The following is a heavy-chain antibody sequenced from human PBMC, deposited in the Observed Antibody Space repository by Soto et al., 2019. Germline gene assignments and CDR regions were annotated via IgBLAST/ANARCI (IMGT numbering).Heavy chain of an antibody. J-gene: IGHJ6*02. CDR2: IRSKAYGGTT. D-gene: IGHD2-2*01. V-gene: IGHV3-49*02. Sequence: GGSLRLSCTASGFNTRFYSMSWVRQTPGKGLEWVGFIRSKAYGGTTEYAASVKGRFTISRDDSKSIAYLQMNSLKAEDTAVYYCTRDRADIVVVPAATYYYYYGMDVWGQGTTVTVSS. CDR1: GFNTRFYS. CDR3: TRDRADIVVVPAATYYYYYGMDV.